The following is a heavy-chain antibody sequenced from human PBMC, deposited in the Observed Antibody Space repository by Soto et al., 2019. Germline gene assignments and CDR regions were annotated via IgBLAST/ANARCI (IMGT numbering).Heavy chain of an antibody. D-gene: IGHD3-10*01. Sequence: SETLSLTCTVSGGSISSYYWSWIRQPPGKGLEWIGYIYYSGSTNYNPSLKSRVTISVDTSKNQFSLKLSSVTAADTAVYYCARERESGSYYSPYYYYYGMDVWGQGTTVTVS. CDR2: IYYSGST. J-gene: IGHJ6*02. CDR1: GGSISSYY. CDR3: ARERESGSYYSPYYYYYGMDV. V-gene: IGHV4-59*01.